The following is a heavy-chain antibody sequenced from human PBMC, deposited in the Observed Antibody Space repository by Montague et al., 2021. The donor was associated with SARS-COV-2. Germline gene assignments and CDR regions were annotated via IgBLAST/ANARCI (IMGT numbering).Heavy chain of an antibody. CDR3: ARNKFPAAFGF. Sequence: SLRLSCAASGFTFSSYEMNWVRQAPGKGLEWVSYTTSTGSTIYYADSVQGRLTISRDNAKKSLYLQMNSLRAEDTAVYYCARNKFPAAFGFWGQGTLVTVSS. CDR2: TTSTGSTI. CDR1: GFTFSSYE. J-gene: IGHJ4*02. V-gene: IGHV3-48*03. D-gene: IGHD2-2*01.